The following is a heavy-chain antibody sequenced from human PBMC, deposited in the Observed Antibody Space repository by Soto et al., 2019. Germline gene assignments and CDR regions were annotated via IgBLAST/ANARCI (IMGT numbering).Heavy chain of an antibody. D-gene: IGHD1-26*01. CDR2: IYYSGST. CDR1: GGSISSSSYY. CDR3: ARLIVGATNWFDP. Sequence: SETLSLTCTVSGGSISSSSYYWGWIRQPPGKGLEWIGSIYYSGSTYYNPSLKSRVTISVDTSKNQFSLKLSSVTAADTAVYYCARLIVGATNWFDPWGQGTLVTVSS. V-gene: IGHV4-39*01. J-gene: IGHJ5*02.